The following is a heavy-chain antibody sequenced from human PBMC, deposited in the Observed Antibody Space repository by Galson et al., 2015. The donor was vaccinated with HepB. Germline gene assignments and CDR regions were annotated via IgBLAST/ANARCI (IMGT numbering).Heavy chain of an antibody. CDR2: ISGSGGST. V-gene: IGHV3-23*01. CDR1: GFTFSNFA. D-gene: IGHD3-22*01. J-gene: IGHJ4*02. Sequence: SLRLSCAASGFTFSNFAMSWVRQAPGQGLEWVAGISGSGGSTFYAHSVKGRITISRDNSNNTLYLQMTSLRAEDTALYYCATANAGITTIGVVVITWDSWGQGTLVTVSS. CDR3: ATANAGITTIGVVVITWDS.